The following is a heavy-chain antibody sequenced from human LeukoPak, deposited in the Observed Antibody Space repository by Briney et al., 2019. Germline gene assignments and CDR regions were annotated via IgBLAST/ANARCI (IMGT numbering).Heavy chain of an antibody. CDR3: AKDSRGWAVAATGYFQH. D-gene: IGHD6-19*01. CDR2: FSWNSGSI. J-gene: IGHJ1*01. Sequence: GGSLRLSCAASGFTFDVYAMHCVRQAPGKGLEWVSGFSWNSGSIGYADSVKGRFTISRDNAKNSLYLQMNSLRAEDTALYYCAKDSRGWAVAATGYFQHWGQGTLVTVSS. V-gene: IGHV3-9*01. CDR1: GFTFDVYA.